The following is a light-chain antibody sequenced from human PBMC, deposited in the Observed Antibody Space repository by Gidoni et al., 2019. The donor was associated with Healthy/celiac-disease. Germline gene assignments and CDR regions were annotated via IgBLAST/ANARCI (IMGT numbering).Light chain of an antibody. V-gene: IGKV1-9*01. Sequence: DIQLTQSPSFMSASVGDRVTITCRASQGISTLLAWYQQQPGRAPKRLMHAASTLERGVPSRFSGSGSGTEFTLTINSLQPEDVAIYYCQQVNSYPTFGHGTRLEIK. CDR2: AAS. CDR1: QGISTL. J-gene: IGKJ5*01. CDR3: QQVNSYPT.